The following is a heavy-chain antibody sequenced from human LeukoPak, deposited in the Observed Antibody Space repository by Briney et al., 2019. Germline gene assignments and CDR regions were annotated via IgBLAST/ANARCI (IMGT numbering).Heavy chain of an antibody. J-gene: IGHJ6*02. CDR1: GYTFTSYA. CDR3: ARELPQQLVTHYYYGMDV. D-gene: IGHD6-13*01. V-gene: IGHV1-3*01. CDR2: INAGNGNT. Sequence: ASVKVSCKASGYTFTSYAMHWVRQAPGQRLEWMGWINAGNGNTKYSQKFQGRVTITRDTSASITYMELSSLRSEDTAVYYCARELPQQLVTHYYYGMDVWGQGTTVTVSS.